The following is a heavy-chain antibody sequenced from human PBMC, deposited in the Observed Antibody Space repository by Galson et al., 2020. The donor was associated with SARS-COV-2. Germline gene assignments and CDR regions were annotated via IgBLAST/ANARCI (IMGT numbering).Heavy chain of an antibody. CDR2: TIFSGSN. Sequence: SETLSLTCTVSGGAIRNYYWSWIRQPPGKGLEWIGYTIFSGSNTNPSLKSRVTISLDMSKNQLSLELRSVTAADTAVYYCARERENLDGAMDVWGQGTTVIVSS. J-gene: IGHJ6*02. D-gene: IGHD1-26*01. CDR3: ARERENLDGAMDV. CDR1: GGAIRNYY. V-gene: IGHV4-59*01.